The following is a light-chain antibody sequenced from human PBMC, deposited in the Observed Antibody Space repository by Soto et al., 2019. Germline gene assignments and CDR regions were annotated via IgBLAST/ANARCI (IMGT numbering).Light chain of an antibody. V-gene: IGKV1-5*03. CDR1: QTISSW. CDR2: KAS. CDR3: QQYNSYSVT. Sequence: DIQMTQSPSTLSASVGDRVTITCRASQTISSWLAWYQQKPGKAPKLLIYKASSLESGVPSRFSGSGSGTELTITISSLQPDDFETYDCQQYNSYSVTFGQGTKVDIK. J-gene: IGKJ1*01.